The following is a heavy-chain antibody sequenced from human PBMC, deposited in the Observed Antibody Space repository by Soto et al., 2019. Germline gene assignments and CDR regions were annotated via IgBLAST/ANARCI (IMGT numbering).Heavy chain of an antibody. CDR3: ARGPLGYCTNGVCSDLPALIDY. CDR2: ISAYNGNT. Sequence: ASVKVSCKASGYTFTSYGISWVRQAPGQGLEWMGWISAYNGNTNYAQKLQGRVTMTTDTSTSTAYMELRSLRSDDTAVYYCARGPLGYCTNGVCSDLPALIDYWGQGTLVTVSS. D-gene: IGHD2-8*01. J-gene: IGHJ4*02. CDR1: GYTFTSYG. V-gene: IGHV1-18*01.